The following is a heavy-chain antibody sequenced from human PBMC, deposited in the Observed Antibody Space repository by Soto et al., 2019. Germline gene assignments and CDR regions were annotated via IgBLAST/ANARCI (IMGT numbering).Heavy chain of an antibody. CDR1: GFTFSSYA. D-gene: IGHD6-6*01. CDR3: AKPLYLYSTSEFDP. CDR2: ISGSGGST. Sequence: EVQLLESGGGLVQPGGCLRLSCAASGFTFSSYAMSWXRXAXGKGXEWVSAISGSGGSTYYADSVKGRFTISRDNSKNTLYLQMNSLRAEDTAVYYCAKPLYLYSTSEFDPWGQGTLVTVSS. J-gene: IGHJ5*02. V-gene: IGHV3-23*01.